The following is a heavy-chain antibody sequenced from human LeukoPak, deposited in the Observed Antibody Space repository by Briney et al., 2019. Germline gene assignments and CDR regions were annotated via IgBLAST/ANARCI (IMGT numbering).Heavy chain of an antibody. D-gene: IGHD1-26*01. V-gene: IGHV4-4*02. Sequence: SETLSLTCAVSGGSISSSNWWSWVRQPPGKGLEWIGEIYHSGSTNYNPSLKSRVTISVDKSKNQFSLKLSSVTAADTAVYYCAGPTVGYYYGMDVWGQGTLVTVSS. J-gene: IGHJ6*02. CDR1: GGSISSSNW. CDR3: AGPTVGYYYGMDV. CDR2: IYHSGST.